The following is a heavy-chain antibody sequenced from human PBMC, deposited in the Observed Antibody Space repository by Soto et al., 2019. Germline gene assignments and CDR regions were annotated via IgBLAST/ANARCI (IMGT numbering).Heavy chain of an antibody. J-gene: IGHJ6*02. CDR1: GGNPSNSA. CDR2: IIPVCGIV. V-gene: IGHV1-69*01. D-gene: IGHD6-19*01. CDR3: AGGRIVVAGSSAYYGMDV. Sequence: QVHLLLQSGAEVKKPGSSVKVSCKASGGNPSNSAISWVRQAPGQGREWMGGIIPVCGIVSYAQNFQGRVTITADESTSTAYMERSSLRSEDTAVYFCAGGRIVVAGSSAYYGMDVWGQGTTVTVSS.